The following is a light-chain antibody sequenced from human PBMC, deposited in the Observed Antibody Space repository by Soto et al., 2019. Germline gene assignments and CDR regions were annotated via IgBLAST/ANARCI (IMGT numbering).Light chain of an antibody. CDR2: GAS. CDR3: QQYDSYMYA. V-gene: IGKV3-15*01. Sequence: EIVMSQSPATLSVSPGERATLSCRASQSVRNNLAWYQQRPGQAPRLLMYGASTRPSGIPARLTGGGSGTDFTLTITSLQSEDFAVYYCQQYDSYMYAFGQGTKVEI. CDR1: QSVRNN. J-gene: IGKJ2*01.